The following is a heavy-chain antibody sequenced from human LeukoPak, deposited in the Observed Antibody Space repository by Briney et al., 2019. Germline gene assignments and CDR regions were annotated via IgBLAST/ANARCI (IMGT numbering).Heavy chain of an antibody. V-gene: IGHV3-43*02. CDR3: AKVKGGGDSDAFDI. D-gene: IGHD2-21*02. CDR2: ISGDGGST. J-gene: IGHJ3*02. CDR1: VFTFYDYA. Sequence: PGGSLRLSCAASVFTFYDYAMHWVRQAPGKGLEWVSLISGDGGSTYYADSVKGRFTISRDNSKNSLYLQMNSLRTEDTALYYCAKVKGGGDSDAFDIWGQGTMVTVSS.